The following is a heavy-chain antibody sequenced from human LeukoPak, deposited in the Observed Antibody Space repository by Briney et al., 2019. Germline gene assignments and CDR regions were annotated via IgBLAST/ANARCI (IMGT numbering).Heavy chain of an antibody. V-gene: IGHV1-69*13. CDR1: GGTFSSYA. Sequence: ASVKVSCKASGGTFSSYAISWVRQAPGQGLEWMGGIIPIFGTANYAQKFQGRVTITADESTSTAYMELSSLRSEDTAVYYCARTSSGWYPPDYWGQGTLVTVSS. J-gene: IGHJ4*02. CDR2: IIPIFGTA. CDR3: ARTSSGWYPPDY. D-gene: IGHD6-19*01.